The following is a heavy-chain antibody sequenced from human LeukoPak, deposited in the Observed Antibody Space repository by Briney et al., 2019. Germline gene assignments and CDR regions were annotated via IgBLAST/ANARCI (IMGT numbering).Heavy chain of an antibody. CDR3: ARGYCSGGSCYPRGAFDM. CDR1: GFTFSTYA. D-gene: IGHD2-15*01. J-gene: IGHJ3*02. CDR2: ISGSGAFT. V-gene: IGHV3-23*01. Sequence: GGSLRLSCAASGFTFSTYAMNWVRQAPGKGLEWVSGISGSGAFTYYADSVKGRFTISRDNSKNTLFPQINSLRAEDTAVYYCARGYCSGGSCYPRGAFDMWGQGTMVTVSS.